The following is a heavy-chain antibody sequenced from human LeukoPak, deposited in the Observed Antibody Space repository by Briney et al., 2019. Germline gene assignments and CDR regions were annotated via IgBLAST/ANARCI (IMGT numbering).Heavy chain of an antibody. CDR3: AKDLAGIHIYSNYDSYYFDY. J-gene: IGHJ4*02. CDR1: GFTISSYD. V-gene: IGHV3-23*01. Sequence: GGTLSLTCAVSGFTISSYDMSWIRQAPGKGLEWISTISDSGGTTYYADSVMGGFTISSDNSKSTLYLQMTSLRAEDTAVYYCAKDLAGIHIYSNYDSYYFDYWGQGTLVTVSS. D-gene: IGHD4-11*01. CDR2: ISDSGGTT.